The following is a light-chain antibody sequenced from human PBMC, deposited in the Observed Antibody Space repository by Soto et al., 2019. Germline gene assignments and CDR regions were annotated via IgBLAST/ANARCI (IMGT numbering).Light chain of an antibody. J-gene: IGKJ5*01. CDR2: KAS. CDR1: ESISDW. Sequence: IQMTQSPSPLSASVGDRVTFTCRASESISDWLVWYHQKPGKAPKLLIYKASRLESGVPSRFSGSASGTEFTLTITSVQPDDFGTYYGQQYSTSSISFGLGTRLEIK. CDR3: QQYSTSSIS. V-gene: IGKV1-5*03.